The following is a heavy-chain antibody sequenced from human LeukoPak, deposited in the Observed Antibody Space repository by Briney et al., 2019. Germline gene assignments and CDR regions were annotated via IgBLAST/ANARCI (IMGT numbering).Heavy chain of an antibody. CDR1: GYSFTSYW. Sequence: GESLKISCKSSGYSFTSYWIGWVRQMPGKGLEWMGIIYPGDSDTRYSPSFQGQVTISADKSISTAYLQWSSLKASDTAMYYCARLYEGYYYDSSGYAYFDYWGQGTLVTVSS. D-gene: IGHD3-22*01. CDR2: IYPGDSDT. J-gene: IGHJ4*02. CDR3: ARLYEGYYYDSSGYAYFDY. V-gene: IGHV5-51*01.